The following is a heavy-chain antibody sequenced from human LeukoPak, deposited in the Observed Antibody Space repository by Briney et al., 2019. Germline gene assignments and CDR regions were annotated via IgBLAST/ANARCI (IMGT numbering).Heavy chain of an antibody. V-gene: IGHV3-53*01. J-gene: IGHJ2*01. Sequence: GRSLRLSCAASGFSVSSNYMSSVRQAPGKRPEWVSVIYSGGSTYYADSVKGRFTISRDSSKNTLYLQMNSLRAEDTAVYYCARDYDSSGYHYWYFDLWGRGTLVTVSS. D-gene: IGHD3-22*01. CDR1: GFSVSSNY. CDR3: ARDYDSSGYHYWYFDL. CDR2: IYSGGST.